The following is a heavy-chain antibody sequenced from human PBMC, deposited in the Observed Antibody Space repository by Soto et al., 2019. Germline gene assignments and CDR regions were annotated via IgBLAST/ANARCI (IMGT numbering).Heavy chain of an antibody. Sequence: QVQLVESGGGVVQPGRSLRLSCAASGFTFSSYAMHWVRQAPGKGLEWVAVISYDGSNKYYADSVKGRFTISRDNSKNTLYLQMNSLRAEDTAVYYCARDSAMVFGVAFNGFDPWGQGTLVTVSS. CDR3: ARDSAMVFGVAFNGFDP. CDR1: GFTFSSYA. V-gene: IGHV3-30-3*01. J-gene: IGHJ5*02. D-gene: IGHD3-3*01. CDR2: ISYDGSNK.